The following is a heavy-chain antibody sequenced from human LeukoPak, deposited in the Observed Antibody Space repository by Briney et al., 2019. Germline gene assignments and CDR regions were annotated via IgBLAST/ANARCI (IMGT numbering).Heavy chain of an antibody. V-gene: IGHV3-23*01. CDR3: AKSPRGDTSGYDFYYYMDV. Sequence: GGSLRLSCAASGFTFSTYAMSWVRQAPGKGLERVSSISGGGGTTYYADSVKGRFTISRDNSKNTLYLQMSSLRSEDTALYYCAKSPRGDTSGYDFYYYMDVWGKGTTVTVSS. CDR2: ISGGGGTT. CDR1: GFTFSTYA. J-gene: IGHJ6*03. D-gene: IGHD3-22*01.